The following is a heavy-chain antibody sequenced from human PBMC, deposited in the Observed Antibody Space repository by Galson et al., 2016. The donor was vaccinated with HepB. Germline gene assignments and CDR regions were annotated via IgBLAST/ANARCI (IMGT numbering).Heavy chain of an antibody. J-gene: IGHJ5*01. CDR1: GYTFTAYG. Sequence: SVKVSCKASGYTFTAYGINWARQAPGQGLEWMGWISLFSGNAKYAESLQGRLTMTTDTSTSTAYMELRRLTSDDTAIYYCAISGTLNWFDSWGQGTLVTVSS. CDR3: AISGTLNWFDS. V-gene: IGHV1-18*01. CDR2: ISLFSGNA.